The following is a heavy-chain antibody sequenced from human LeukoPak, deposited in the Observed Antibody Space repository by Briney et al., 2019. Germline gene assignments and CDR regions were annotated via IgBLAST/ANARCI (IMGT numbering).Heavy chain of an antibody. J-gene: IGHJ1*01. CDR2: IKSDGST. D-gene: IGHD3-22*01. Sequence: GGSLRLSCAASGFTFITYWMHWVRQAPGKGLVWVSRIKSDGSTNYADSVKGRFTISRDNAKNTVSLQMNSLRAEDTGVYYCARAPSEIGGYYPEYFRHWGQGTLVTVSS. V-gene: IGHV3-74*01. CDR3: ARAPSEIGGYYPEYFRH. CDR1: GFTFITYW.